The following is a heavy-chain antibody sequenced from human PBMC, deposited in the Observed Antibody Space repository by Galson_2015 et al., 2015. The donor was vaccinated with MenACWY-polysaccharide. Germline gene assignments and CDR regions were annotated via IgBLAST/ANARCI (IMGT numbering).Heavy chain of an antibody. J-gene: IGHJ5*02. CDR1: GFSFSTYW. CDR2: INADGSAT. CDR3: TKAGAKYGRGSSCYFNWFDP. D-gene: IGHD2-15*01. V-gene: IGHV3-74*01. Sequence: SLRLSCAASGFSFSTYWMHWVRHAPGKGLVWVSRINADGSATDYADSVRGRFTISRDNAKNTLYLEMNSLRAKDTAVYYCTKAGAKYGRGSSCYFNWFDPWGQGTLVTVSS.